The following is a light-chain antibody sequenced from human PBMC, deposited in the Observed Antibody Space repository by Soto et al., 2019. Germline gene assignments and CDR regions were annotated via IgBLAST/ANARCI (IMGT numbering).Light chain of an antibody. Sequence: IVMTQSPSTLAVSPGERATLSCRASQSIDSKLAWYQQRPGQAPRLLIYGASSRATGTPDRISGGGSGTDFALTISRLEPEDFAVYYCQHYVTSSITFGQGTRLEIK. V-gene: IGKV3-20*01. J-gene: IGKJ5*01. CDR1: QSIDSK. CDR2: GAS. CDR3: QHYVTSSIT.